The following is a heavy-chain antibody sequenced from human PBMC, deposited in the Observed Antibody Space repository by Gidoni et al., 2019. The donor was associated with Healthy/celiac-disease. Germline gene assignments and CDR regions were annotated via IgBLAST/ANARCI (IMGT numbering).Heavy chain of an antibody. CDR2: TNAGNGNT. Sequence: QVQLVQSGAEVKKPGASVKVSCKASGYTFTSYAMHWVRQAPGQRLEWMGWTNAGNGNTKYSQKFQGRVTITRDTSASTAYMELSSLRSEDTAVYYCARDLYYYDSSGYPGDYWGQGTLVTVSS. J-gene: IGHJ4*02. CDR1: GYTFTSYA. D-gene: IGHD3-22*01. CDR3: ARDLYYYDSSGYPGDY. V-gene: IGHV1-3*01.